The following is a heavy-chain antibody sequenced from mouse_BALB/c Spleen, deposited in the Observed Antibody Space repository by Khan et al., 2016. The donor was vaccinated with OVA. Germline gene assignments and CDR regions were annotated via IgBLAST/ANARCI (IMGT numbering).Heavy chain of an antibody. J-gene: IGHJ4*01. Sequence: QVQLKESGPGLVAPSPSLSITCTVSGFSLTGYGVTWVRQPPGKGLEWLGMIWGDGTTDYKSALKSRLSITKDNSKSQVFLKMNSLQTGDAARYYCARAYYGNYREAMDYWGQGTSVTVAS. CDR1: GFSLTGYG. D-gene: IGHD2-10*01. CDR2: IWGDGTT. V-gene: IGHV2-6-7*01. CDR3: ARAYYGNYREAMDY.